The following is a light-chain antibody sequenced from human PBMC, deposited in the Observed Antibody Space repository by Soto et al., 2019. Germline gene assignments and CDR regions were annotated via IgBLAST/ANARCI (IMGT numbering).Light chain of an antibody. V-gene: IGKV3-20*01. CDR3: QQYSTSPT. Sequence: EIVLTQSPATLSLSPGERATLSCRASQSVSSNLVWYQQKPGQAPRVLIYGASTRATGIPARFSGGGSGTDFTLTISRLEPEDFAVYYCQQYSTSPTFGEGRRLEIK. J-gene: IGKJ5*01. CDR2: GAS. CDR1: QSVSSN.